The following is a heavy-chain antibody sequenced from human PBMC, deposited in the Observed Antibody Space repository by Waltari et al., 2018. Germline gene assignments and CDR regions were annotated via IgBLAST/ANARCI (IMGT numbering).Heavy chain of an antibody. CDR3: ARGYPVYSSPPGFDY. Sequence: QVQLQQWGAGLLKPSETLSLTCAVYGGSFSGYYWSSIRQPQGKGLEWIGEINHSGSTNYNPSLKSRVTISVDTSKNQFSLKLSSVTAADTAVYYCARGYPVYSSPPGFDYWGQGTLVTVSS. V-gene: IGHV4-34*01. D-gene: IGHD5-18*01. CDR2: INHSGST. CDR1: GGSFSGYY. J-gene: IGHJ4*02.